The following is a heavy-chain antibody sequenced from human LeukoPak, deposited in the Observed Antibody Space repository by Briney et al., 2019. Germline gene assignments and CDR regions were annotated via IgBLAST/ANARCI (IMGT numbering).Heavy chain of an antibody. Sequence: KPSETLSLTCAVYGGSFSGYYWSWIRQPPGKGLEWIGSIYYSGSTYYNPSLKSRVTISVDTSRNQFSLKLSSVTAADTAVYYSARSSGYSICYFDYWGQGTMVTVSS. D-gene: IGHD3-22*01. CDR2: IYYSGST. V-gene: IGHV4-34*01. CDR3: ARSSGYSICYFDY. J-gene: IGHJ4*02. CDR1: GGSFSGYY.